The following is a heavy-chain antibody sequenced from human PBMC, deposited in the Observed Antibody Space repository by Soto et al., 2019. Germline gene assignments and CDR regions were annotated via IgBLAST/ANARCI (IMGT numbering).Heavy chain of an antibody. D-gene: IGHD2-2*01. Sequence: ASVKVSCKASGYTFTSYYMHWVRQAPGQGLEWMGIINPSGGSTSYAQKFQGRVTMTRDTFTSTVYMELSRLRSDDTAVYYCARSARSVVVVPAASYYFDYWGQGTLVTVSS. CDR3: ARSARSVVVVPAASYYFDY. CDR2: INPSGGST. CDR1: GYTFTSYY. J-gene: IGHJ4*02. V-gene: IGHV1-46*01.